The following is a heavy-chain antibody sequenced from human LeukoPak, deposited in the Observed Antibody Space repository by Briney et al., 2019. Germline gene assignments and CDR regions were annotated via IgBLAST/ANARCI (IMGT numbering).Heavy chain of an antibody. CDR3: ARGPSGYHNT. V-gene: IGHV3-23*01. CDR2: IFPSGGKI. Sequence: GGSLRLSCAASGFTFSTFAMIWVRQPPGKGLEWVSSIFPSGGKIHYADSVRGRFTISRDNSKSTLSLQMDSLRAEDTAVYYCARGPSGYHNTGGQGTLVTVSS. D-gene: IGHD5-12*01. CDR1: GFTFSTFA. J-gene: IGHJ4*02.